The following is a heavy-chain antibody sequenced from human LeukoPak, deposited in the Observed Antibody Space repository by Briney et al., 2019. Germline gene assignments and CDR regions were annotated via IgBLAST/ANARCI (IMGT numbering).Heavy chain of an antibody. CDR3: ATRGHSSGWYGAFGI. V-gene: IGHV1-69*05. D-gene: IGHD6-19*01. CDR1: GGTFSSYA. CDR2: IIPIFGTA. Sequence: GASVKVSCKASGGTFSSYAISWVRQAPGQGLEWMGGIIPIFGTANYAQKFQGRVTIPTDESTSTAYMELSSRRSEDTAVYYCATRGHSSGWYGAFGIWGQGTMVTVSS. J-gene: IGHJ3*02.